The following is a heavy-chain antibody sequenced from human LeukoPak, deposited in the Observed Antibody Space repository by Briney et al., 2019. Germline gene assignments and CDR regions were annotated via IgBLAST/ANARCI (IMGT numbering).Heavy chain of an antibody. Sequence: GSLRLSCAASGFTFSNAWMSWVRQAPGKGLEWIGEINHSGSTNYNPSLKSRVTISVDTSKNQFSLKLSSVTAADTAVYYCARTRKSSGYGRAYYYGMDVWGQGTTVTVSS. CDR2: INHSGST. CDR3: ARTRKSSGYGRAYYYGMDV. D-gene: IGHD5-12*01. J-gene: IGHJ6*02. CDR1: GFTFSNAW. V-gene: IGHV4-34*01.